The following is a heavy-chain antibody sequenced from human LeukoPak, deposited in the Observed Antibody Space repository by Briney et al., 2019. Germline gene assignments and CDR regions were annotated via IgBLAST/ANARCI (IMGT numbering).Heavy chain of an antibody. V-gene: IGHV5-51*01. J-gene: IGHJ4*02. CDR1: GYTFTNYW. CDR2: IYHGDFST. Sequence: GESLKISCKSSGYTFTNYWIGWVRQLPGKGLEWMGIIYHGDFSTRYNPSFQGQVTISADKSISTAYLQWTSLKASDTAMYYCARRTDRSFWYLDYWGQGTLVTVSS. CDR3: ARRTDRSFWYLDY.